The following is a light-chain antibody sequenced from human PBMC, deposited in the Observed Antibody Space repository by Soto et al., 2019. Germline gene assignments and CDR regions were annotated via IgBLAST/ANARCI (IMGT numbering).Light chain of an antibody. Sequence: QVSQSASSLSASVGDRVTITCRASQGISSYLAWYQQKPGKAPKLLIYAASTLQSGVPSRFSGSGSGTDFTLTISSLQPEDFATYYCQQLNSYPLTFAGGTKVAIK. CDR2: AAS. CDR3: QQLNSYPLT. V-gene: IGKV1-9*01. J-gene: IGKJ4*01. CDR1: QGISSY.